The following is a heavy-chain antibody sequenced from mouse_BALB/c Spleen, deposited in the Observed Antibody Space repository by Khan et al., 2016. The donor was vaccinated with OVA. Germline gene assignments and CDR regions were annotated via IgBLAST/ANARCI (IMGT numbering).Heavy chain of an antibody. CDR1: GYSITSDYA. V-gene: IGHV3-2*02. Sequence: VQLQESGPGLVKPSQSLSLTCTVTGYSITSDYAWNWIRQFPGNKLEWMGYISYSGSTSYNPSLKSRISITRDTSKNQFFLPLNSVTTEDTATYYCARDGRGYAMDYGGQGTSVTVSS. CDR2: ISYSGST. D-gene: IGHD2-3*01. CDR3: ARDGRGYAMDY. J-gene: IGHJ4*01.